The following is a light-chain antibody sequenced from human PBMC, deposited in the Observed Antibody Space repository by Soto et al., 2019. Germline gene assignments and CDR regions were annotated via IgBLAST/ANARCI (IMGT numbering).Light chain of an antibody. CDR3: QHYGTTPWT. J-gene: IGKJ1*01. V-gene: IGKV3-20*01. CDR2: GAS. CDR1: QSVCNRC. Sequence: ETVLTQSPGTLSLSPGERVTLSCRASQSVCNRCLAWYQQKPGQSPRLLIYGASTRATGIPDRFSGRGSGTDFPLTISRLEPEDFAVYYCQHYGTTPWTFGQGTKVGIK.